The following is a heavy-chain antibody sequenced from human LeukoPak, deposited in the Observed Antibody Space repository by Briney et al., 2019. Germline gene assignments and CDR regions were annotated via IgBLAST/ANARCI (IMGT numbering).Heavy chain of an antibody. J-gene: IGHJ4*02. CDR3: ARDPRFTYYYGSGSYYDY. V-gene: IGHV3-30*03. Sequence: GRSLRLSCAASGFIFRTYGMHWVRQAPGKGLEWVAVMSYDGSTKYYGDPVKGRFTISRDNAKNSLYLQMNSLRDEDTAVYYCARDPRFTYYYGSGSYYDYWGQGTLVTVSS. CDR2: MSYDGSTK. CDR1: GFIFRTYG. D-gene: IGHD3-10*01.